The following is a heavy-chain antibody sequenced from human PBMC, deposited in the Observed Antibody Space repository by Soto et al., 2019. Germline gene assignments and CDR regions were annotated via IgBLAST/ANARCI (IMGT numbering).Heavy chain of an antibody. CDR2: ISWNSGNI. CDR1: GFTFDDYA. V-gene: IGHV3-9*01. CDR3: AKSDFWSGPTDV. J-gene: IGHJ6*04. D-gene: IGHD3-3*01. Sequence: EVQLVESGGGLVQPGRSLRLSCAASGFTFDDYAMHWVRQAPGKGLEWVSGISWNSGNIGYADPVKGRFPISRDNAKNSLYLQMNSLRAEDTALYYCAKSDFWSGPTDVWGKGTTVTVSS.